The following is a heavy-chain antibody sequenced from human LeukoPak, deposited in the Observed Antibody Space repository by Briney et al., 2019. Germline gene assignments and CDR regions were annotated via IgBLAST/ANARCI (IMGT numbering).Heavy chain of an antibody. CDR1: GFTFSGSA. D-gene: IGHD5-18*01. CDR3: ARPGPSVDTAMVA. V-gene: IGHV3-73*01. J-gene: IGHJ5*02. CDR2: IRSKANNYAT. Sequence: GRSLRLFCAASGFTFSGSAMHWVRQASGKGLEWVGRIRSKANNYATAFAASVKGGFTISRDDSKNTAYLQMNSLKAEDTAVYYCARPGPSVDTAMVAWGQGTLVTVSS.